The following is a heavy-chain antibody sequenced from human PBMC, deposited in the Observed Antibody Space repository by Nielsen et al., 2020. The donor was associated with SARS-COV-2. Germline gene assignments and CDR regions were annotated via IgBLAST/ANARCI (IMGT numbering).Heavy chain of an antibody. CDR3: AKDLGYSGTYRFDY. J-gene: IGHJ4*02. V-gene: IGHV3-48*01. CDR1: GFTFSSYS. CDR2: ISSSSSTI. Sequence: GGSLRLSCAASGFTFSSYSMNWVRQAPGKGLEWVSYISSSSSTIYYADSVKGRFTISRDNAKNSLYLQMNSLRAEDTAVYYCAKDLGYSGTYRFDYWGQGALVTVSS. D-gene: IGHD1-26*01.